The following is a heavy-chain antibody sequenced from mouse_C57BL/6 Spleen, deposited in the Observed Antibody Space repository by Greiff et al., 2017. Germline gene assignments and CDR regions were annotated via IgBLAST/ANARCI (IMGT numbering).Heavy chain of an antibody. D-gene: IGHD1-1*01. V-gene: IGHV1-55*01. CDR3: SSENLELHAIDY. CDR2: IYPGSGST. CDR1: GYTFTSYW. J-gene: IGHJ4*01. Sequence: VQLQQSGAELVKPGASVKMSCKASGYTFTSYWITWVKQRPGQGLEWIGDIYPGSGSTNYNEKFKSKATLTVDTSSSTAYMQLSSLTSEDSAVXYCSSENLELHAIDYWGQGTSVTVSS.